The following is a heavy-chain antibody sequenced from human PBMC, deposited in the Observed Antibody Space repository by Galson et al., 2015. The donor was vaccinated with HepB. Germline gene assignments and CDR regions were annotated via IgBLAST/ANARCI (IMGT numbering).Heavy chain of an antibody. J-gene: IGHJ4*02. D-gene: IGHD2-15*01. CDR1: GFTFSNYS. V-gene: IGHV3-21*01. Sequence: SLRLSCATSGFTFSNYSMNWVRQAPGKGLEWVSSISSSSSYIYYADSVKGRFTISRDNAKNSLYLQMNSLRAEDTAIYYCARDIRGGSRTLSYFDYWGQGTLVTVSS. CDR3: ARDIRGGSRTLSYFDY. CDR2: ISSSSSYI.